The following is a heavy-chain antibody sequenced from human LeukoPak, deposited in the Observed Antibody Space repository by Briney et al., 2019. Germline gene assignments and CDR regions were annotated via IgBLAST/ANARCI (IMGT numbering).Heavy chain of an antibody. D-gene: IGHD3-22*01. Sequence: PGGSLRLSCAASGFTFSSYAMHWVRQALGKGLEWVAVISSTGSNKYYADSVKGRFTMSRDNSKNTLYLQMNSLTAEDTAVYYCAEPYYDSSGVTHYLDYWGQGTLVTVSS. J-gene: IGHJ4*02. CDR3: AEPYYDSSGVTHYLDY. V-gene: IGHV3-30*01. CDR1: GFTFSSYA. CDR2: ISSTGSNK.